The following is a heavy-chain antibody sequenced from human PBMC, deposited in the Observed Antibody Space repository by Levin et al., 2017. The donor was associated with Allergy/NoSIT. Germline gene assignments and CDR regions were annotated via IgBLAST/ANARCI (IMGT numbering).Heavy chain of an antibody. D-gene: IGHD6-13*01. CDR1: GFTFSTYW. J-gene: IGHJ6*02. CDR2: IKQDGSEK. Sequence: PGESLKISCGASGFTFSTYWMSWVRQAPGKGLEWVANIKQDGSEKNYVDSVKGRVTISRDNAKNSLYLQMNSLRAEDTAVYYCARVYSSTSGRGMDVWGQGTTVTVTS. V-gene: IGHV3-7*01. CDR3: ARVYSSTSGRGMDV.